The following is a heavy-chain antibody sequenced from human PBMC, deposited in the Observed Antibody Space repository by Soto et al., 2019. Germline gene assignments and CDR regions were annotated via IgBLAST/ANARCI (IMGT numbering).Heavy chain of an antibody. D-gene: IGHD1-1*01. CDR3: ARDRAAFGYNGNDMGFAY. CDR1: GNTFTSFG. CDR2: VSAENGNT. J-gene: IGHJ4*02. Sequence: QVQLVQSGAEVKKPGASVKVTCKASGNTFTSFGISGVRQAPGQGLEGMGGVSAENGNTNCEQKHQGRVTMTTDTPPSTPYMELRSRGSDDTAVYYCARDRAAFGYNGNDMGFAYWGQGTLVTVSS. V-gene: IGHV1-18*01.